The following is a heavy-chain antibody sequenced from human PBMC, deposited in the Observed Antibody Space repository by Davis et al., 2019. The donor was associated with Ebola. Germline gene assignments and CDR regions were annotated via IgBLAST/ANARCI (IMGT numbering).Heavy chain of an antibody. Sequence: GGSLRLSCAASGFTFSDYYMSWIRQAPGKGLEWVSYITSSGSTIYYADSVKGRFTISRDNSKNTLYLQMNSLRAEDTAVYYCARDPGGDFWSGYHYGMDVWGQGTTVTVSS. J-gene: IGHJ6*02. CDR1: GFTFSDYY. CDR3: ARDPGGDFWSGYHYGMDV. D-gene: IGHD3-3*01. CDR2: ITSSGSTI. V-gene: IGHV3-11*04.